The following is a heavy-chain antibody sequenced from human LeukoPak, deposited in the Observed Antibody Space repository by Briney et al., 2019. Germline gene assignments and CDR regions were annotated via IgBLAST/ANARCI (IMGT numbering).Heavy chain of an antibody. CDR2: ISAYNGNK. Sequence: GASVKVSCKASGYTFTSYGISWVRQAPGQGLEWMGWISAYNGNKNYAQKLQGRVTMTTDTSTSTAYMELRSLRSDDTAVYYCARWYSSSWYDNWFDPWGQGTLVTVSS. CDR1: GYTFTSYG. V-gene: IGHV1-18*01. CDR3: ARWYSSSWYDNWFDP. D-gene: IGHD6-13*01. J-gene: IGHJ5*02.